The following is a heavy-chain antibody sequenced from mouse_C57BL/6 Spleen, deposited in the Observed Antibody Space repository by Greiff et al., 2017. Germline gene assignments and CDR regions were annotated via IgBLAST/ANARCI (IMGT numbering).Heavy chain of an antibody. J-gene: IGHJ3*01. CDR2: IDPENGDT. D-gene: IGHD5-1-1*01. V-gene: IGHV14-4*01. Sequence: VQLQQSGAELVRPGASVKLSCTASGFNIKDDYMHWVKQRPEQGLEWIGWIDPENGDTEYASKFQGKATITADTSSNTAYLQLSSLTSEDTAFYYCTTGRYLRCAYWGQGTLVTVSA. CDR1: GFNIKDDY. CDR3: TTGRYLRCAY.